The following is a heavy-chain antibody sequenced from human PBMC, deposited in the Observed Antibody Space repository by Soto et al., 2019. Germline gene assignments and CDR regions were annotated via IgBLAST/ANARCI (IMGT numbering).Heavy chain of an antibody. Sequence: PGESLKISCKASGYSFSSYCIGWVRQLPGKGLEWMGIIYPGDSDTKYSPSLQGQVTISADTSISTAYLQWTSLKASDTAMYYCARSRRGAYSSGWYSLSGYYNYGIDVWGQGTKVTVS. CDR1: GYSFSSYC. CDR3: ARSRRGAYSSGWYSLSGYYNYGIDV. D-gene: IGHD6-19*01. J-gene: IGHJ6*02. V-gene: IGHV5-51*01. CDR2: IYPGDSDT.